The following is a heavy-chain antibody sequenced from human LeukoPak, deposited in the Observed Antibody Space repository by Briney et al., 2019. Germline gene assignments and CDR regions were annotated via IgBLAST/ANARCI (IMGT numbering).Heavy chain of an antibody. J-gene: IGHJ4*02. V-gene: IGHV3-74*01. CDR1: GFSFSNYW. Sequence: GGSLRLSCTASGFSFSNYWMHWVRQAPGKGLVWVSRIDFDGTDTVYADSVKGRFTISRDNAKNTLYLQMNSLKAEDTAVYYCARDGDSTVDFDYWGQGTLVTVSS. CDR3: ARDGDSTVDFDY. CDR2: IDFDGTDT. D-gene: IGHD1-14*01.